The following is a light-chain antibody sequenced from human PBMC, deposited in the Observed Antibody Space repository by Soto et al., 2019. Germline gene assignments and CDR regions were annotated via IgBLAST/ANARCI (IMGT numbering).Light chain of an antibody. CDR2: AAS. V-gene: IGKV1-39*01. J-gene: IGKJ5*01. CDR1: QNIYNY. Sequence: DIQMTQSPSSLSASVGDRVTVTCRTSQNIYNYLNWYQHKPGKAHKLLIYAASSVQSGYQFRFSVNGSMTAFTLPISSLQHEDFATYYCEQTYSTPVTVGQGTRLDVK. CDR3: EQTYSTPVT.